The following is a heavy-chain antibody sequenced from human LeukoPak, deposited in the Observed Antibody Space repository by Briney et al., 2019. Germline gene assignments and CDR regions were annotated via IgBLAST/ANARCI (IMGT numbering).Heavy chain of an antibody. CDR1: GFTFGSYW. CDR2: IKQDGSEK. CDR3: ARGGCSGGSCY. D-gene: IGHD2-15*01. J-gene: IGHJ4*02. V-gene: IGHV3-7*01. Sequence: GGSLRLSCAASGFTFGSYWMSWVRQTPGKELERVANIKQDGSEKYYVDSVKGRFTISRDNAKNSLYLQMNSLRAEDTAVYYCARGGCSGGSCYWGQGTLVTVSS.